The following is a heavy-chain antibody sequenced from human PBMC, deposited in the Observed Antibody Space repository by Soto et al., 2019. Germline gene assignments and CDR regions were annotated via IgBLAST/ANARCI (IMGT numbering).Heavy chain of an antibody. CDR3: AKDRRADYDFWSGYYLPLCFDY. Sequence: GGSLRLSCAASGFTFSSYAMSWVRQAPGKGLEWVSAISGSGGSTYYADSVKGRFTISRDNSKNTRYLQMNSLRAEDTAVYYCAKDRRADYDFWSGYYLPLCFDYWGQGTLVTVSS. V-gene: IGHV3-23*01. J-gene: IGHJ4*02. CDR1: GFTFSSYA. CDR2: ISGSGGST. D-gene: IGHD3-3*01.